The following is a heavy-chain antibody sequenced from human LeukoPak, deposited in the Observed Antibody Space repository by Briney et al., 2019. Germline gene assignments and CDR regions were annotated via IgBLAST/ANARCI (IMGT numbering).Heavy chain of an antibody. CDR1: GGSISSYY. J-gene: IGHJ5*02. V-gene: IGHV4-59*01. D-gene: IGHD2-15*01. Sequence: PSETLSLTCTVSGGSISSYYWSWIRQPPGKGLEWIGYIYYSGSTNYNPSLKSRVTISVDTSKNQFSLKLSSVTAADTAVYYCARDYCSGGSCYSYNWFDPLGPGNPGHRLL. CDR3: ARDYCSGGSCYSYNWFDP. CDR2: IYYSGST.